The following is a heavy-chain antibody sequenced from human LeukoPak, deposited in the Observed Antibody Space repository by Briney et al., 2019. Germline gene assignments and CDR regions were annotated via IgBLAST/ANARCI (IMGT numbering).Heavy chain of an antibody. D-gene: IGHD5-12*01. V-gene: IGHV4-59*12. J-gene: IGHJ4*02. Sequence: SETLSLTCTVSGGSISSYYWSWIRQPPGKGLEWIGYIYYSGTTNYNPSLESRVTISVDTSKNQFSLNLSSVTAADTAVYYCATNSDNDFTTFDYWGQGKLVTVSS. CDR3: ATNSDNDFTTFDY. CDR2: IYYSGTT. CDR1: GGSISSYY.